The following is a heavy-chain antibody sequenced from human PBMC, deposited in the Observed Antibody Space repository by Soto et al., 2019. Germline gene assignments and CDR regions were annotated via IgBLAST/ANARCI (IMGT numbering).Heavy chain of an antibody. CDR2: INPNSSGT. V-gene: IGHV1-2*02. CDR3: ARHTIVAGPDNYAMDV. Sequence: ASVKVSCKASGYSLRGNYIHWVRQTPGQGLEWMGWINPNSSGTVYAQKFQGRVTMTRDTSLTTVYMQLNRLTSDDSAVYYCARHTIVAGPDNYAMDVWGQGTTVTVSS. CDR1: GYSLRGNY. J-gene: IGHJ6*02. D-gene: IGHD3-22*01.